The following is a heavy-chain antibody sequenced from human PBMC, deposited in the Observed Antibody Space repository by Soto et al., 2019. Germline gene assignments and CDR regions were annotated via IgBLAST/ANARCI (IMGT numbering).Heavy chain of an antibody. J-gene: IGHJ4*02. V-gene: IGHV3-43*01. CDR2: ISWDGGST. CDR3: AKDGPDFHAF. Sequence: GSLRLSCAASGFTFDAYTMHWVRQAPGKGLEWVSLISWDGGSTYYADSVKGRFTISRDNSKNSLYLQMNSLRTEDTVLYYCAKDGPDFHAFWGQGTLDTVSS. CDR1: GFTFDAYT. D-gene: IGHD3-3*01.